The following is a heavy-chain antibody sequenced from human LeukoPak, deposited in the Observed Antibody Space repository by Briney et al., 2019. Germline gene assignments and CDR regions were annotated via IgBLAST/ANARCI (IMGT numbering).Heavy chain of an antibody. CDR3: ARADKIYGVNAFDI. CDR1: GGSISSYY. V-gene: IGHV4-59*01. CDR2: IYYSGST. Sequence: SETLSLTWTVSGGSISSYYWSWIRQPPGKGLEWIGYIYYSGSTNYNPSLKSRVTISVDTSKNQFSLKLSSVTAADTAVYYCARADKIYGVNAFDIWGQGTMVTVSS. D-gene: IGHD3-3*01. J-gene: IGHJ3*02.